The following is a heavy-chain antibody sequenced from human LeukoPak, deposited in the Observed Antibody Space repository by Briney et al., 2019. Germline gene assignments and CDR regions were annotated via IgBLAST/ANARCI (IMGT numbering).Heavy chain of an antibody. V-gene: IGHV3-23*01. CDR3: VKDRCDRTTCPEV. Sequence: SGGSLRLSCAASGFTFSTYAMTWVRQAPGEGLEWVSGISGSGGSTYYTDSVKGRFTISRDNSKNTLHLQMNSLRAEDTALYYCVKDRCDRTTCPEVWGQGTLVTVSS. CDR2: ISGSGGST. D-gene: IGHD2-2*01. J-gene: IGHJ4*02. CDR1: GFTFSTYA.